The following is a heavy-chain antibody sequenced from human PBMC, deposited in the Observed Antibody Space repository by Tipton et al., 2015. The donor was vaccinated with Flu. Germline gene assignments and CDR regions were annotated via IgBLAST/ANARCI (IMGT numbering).Heavy chain of an antibody. Sequence: GSLRLSCAASGFPVSSNYMTWVRQAPGKGLEWVSYISSSGSSIYYADSVKGRFTISRDYSKVYLQMNSLRAEDTAIYYCAKVIPEFVAGLDSWGQGTLVTVSS. CDR3: AKVIPEFVAGLDS. CDR1: GFPVSSNY. CDR2: ISSSGSSI. D-gene: IGHD6-19*01. V-gene: IGHV3-11*01. J-gene: IGHJ4*02.